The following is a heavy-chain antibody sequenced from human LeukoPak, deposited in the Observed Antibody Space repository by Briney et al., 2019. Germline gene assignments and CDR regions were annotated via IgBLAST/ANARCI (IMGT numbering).Heavy chain of an antibody. CDR2: IIPIFGIA. CDR1: GGTFSSYA. D-gene: IGHD6-13*01. J-gene: IGHJ3*02. CDR3: ASNPGYSSYDAFDI. Sequence: SVKVSCKASGGTFSSYAISWVRQAPGQGLEWMGGIIPIFGIANYAQKFQGRVTITADESTSTAYMELSSLRSEDTAVYYCASNPGYSSYDAFDIWGQGTMVTVSS. V-gene: IGHV1-69*13.